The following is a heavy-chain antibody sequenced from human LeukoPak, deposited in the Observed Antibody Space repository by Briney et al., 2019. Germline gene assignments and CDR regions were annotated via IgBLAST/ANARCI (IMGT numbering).Heavy chain of an antibody. D-gene: IGHD3-9*01. CDR2: ISGSDYA. CDR3: AKGVRYLDWWILDY. V-gene: IGHV3-23*01. Sequence: GGSLRLSCAASGFTFSNYAMGWVRQAPGKGLEWVSGISGSDYAYYTDSVKGRFTISRDNSKNTLYLQMNTLRAEDTAVYYCAKGVRYLDWWILDYWGQGPWSPSP. J-gene: IGHJ4*02. CDR1: GFTFSNYA.